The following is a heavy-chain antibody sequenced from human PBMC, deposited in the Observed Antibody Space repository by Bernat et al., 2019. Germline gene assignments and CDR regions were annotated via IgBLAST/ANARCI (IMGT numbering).Heavy chain of an antibody. CDR1: GFTFSSYA. CDR2: ISFDGNNK. D-gene: IGHD2-15*01. Sequence: QVQLVESGGGVVQPGRSLRLSCAASGFTFSSYAMHWVRQAPGKGLERVAVISFDGNNKYYADSVKGRFTISRDNSKSTLFLQMNSLRAEDTAVYYCAGGPPQYCSGDGCYLGLDYWGQGTLVTVSA. V-gene: IGHV3-30-3*01. J-gene: IGHJ4*02. CDR3: AGGPPQYCSGDGCYLGLDY.